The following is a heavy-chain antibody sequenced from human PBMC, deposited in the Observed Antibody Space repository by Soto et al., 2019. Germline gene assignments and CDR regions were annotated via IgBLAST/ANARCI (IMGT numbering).Heavy chain of an antibody. D-gene: IGHD3-9*01. V-gene: IGHV4-34*01. Sequence: NPSETLSLTCAVYGGSFSGYYWSWIRQPPGKGLEWIGEINHSGSTNYNPSLKSRVTISVDTSKNQFSLKLSSVTAADTAVYYCATGGYFDWLGAFDIWGQGTMVTVSS. CDR1: GGSFSGYY. J-gene: IGHJ3*02. CDR2: INHSGST. CDR3: ATGGYFDWLGAFDI.